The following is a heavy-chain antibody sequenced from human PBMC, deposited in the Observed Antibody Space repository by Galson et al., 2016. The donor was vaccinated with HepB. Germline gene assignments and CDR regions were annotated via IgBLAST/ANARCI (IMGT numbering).Heavy chain of an antibody. D-gene: IGHD5-18*01. V-gene: IGHV3-11*01. CDR3: ARDPDTASKVDV. J-gene: IGHJ6*02. CDR1: GFTFSNHY. CDR2: ITSSGSAI. Sequence: SLRLSCAASGFTFSNHYMSWIRQAPGKGLECISRITSSGSAIYYADSVKGRFTISRDNAKNSLYQQMNSLRAEDTAVYYCARDPDTASKVDVWGQGTTVTVSS.